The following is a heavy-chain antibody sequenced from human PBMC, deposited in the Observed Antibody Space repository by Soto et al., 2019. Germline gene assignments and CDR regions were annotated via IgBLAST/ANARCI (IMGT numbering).Heavy chain of an antibody. CDR1: GFTFGDYA. CDR3: TRDRSIAVAGKYFDY. Sequence: RLSCTASGFTFGDYAMSWFRQAPGKGLEWVGFIRSKAYGGTTEYAASVKGRFTISRDDSKSIAYLQMNSLKTEDTAVYYCTRDRSIAVAGKYFDYWGQGTLVTVSS. J-gene: IGHJ4*02. D-gene: IGHD6-19*01. V-gene: IGHV3-49*03. CDR2: IRSKAYGGTT.